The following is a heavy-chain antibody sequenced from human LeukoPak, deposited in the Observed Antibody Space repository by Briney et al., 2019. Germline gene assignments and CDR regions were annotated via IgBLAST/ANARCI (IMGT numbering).Heavy chain of an antibody. CDR1: GGSISSYY. Sequence: SETLSLTCTVSGGSISSYYWSWIRQPPGKGLEWIGYIYYSGSTNYNPSLKSRVTISVDTSKNQFSLKLSSVTAADTAVYYCARVVTAAYYFDYWGQGTLVTVSS. J-gene: IGHJ4*02. D-gene: IGHD2-21*02. CDR2: IYYSGST. V-gene: IGHV4-59*12. CDR3: ARVVTAAYYFDY.